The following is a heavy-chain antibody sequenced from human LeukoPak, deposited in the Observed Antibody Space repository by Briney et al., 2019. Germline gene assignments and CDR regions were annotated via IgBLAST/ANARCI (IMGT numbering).Heavy chain of an antibody. D-gene: IGHD3-9*01. CDR3: ARGSILSDY. CDR1: GGSFSGYY. V-gene: IGHV4-34*01. CDR2: ISHSGST. Sequence: SETLSLTCAVYGGSFSGYYWSWIRQPPGKGLEWIGEISHSGSTNYNPSLKSRVTISVDTSKNQFSLKLSSVTAADTAVYYCARGSILSDYWGQGTLVTVSS. J-gene: IGHJ4*02.